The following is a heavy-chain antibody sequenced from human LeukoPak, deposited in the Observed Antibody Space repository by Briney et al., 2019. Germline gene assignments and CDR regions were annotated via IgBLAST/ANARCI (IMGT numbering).Heavy chain of an antibody. CDR2: INQDGSEK. CDR3: ARASASYSAYDDY. V-gene: IGHV3-7*01. D-gene: IGHD5-12*01. CDR1: GFTFSSYW. Sequence: PGGSLRLSCAASGFTFSSYWMSWVRQAPGKGLEWVANINQDGSEKYYVDSAKGRFAISRDNAKNSLYLQMNSLRAEDTAVYYCARASASYSAYDDYWGQGTLVTVSS. J-gene: IGHJ4*02.